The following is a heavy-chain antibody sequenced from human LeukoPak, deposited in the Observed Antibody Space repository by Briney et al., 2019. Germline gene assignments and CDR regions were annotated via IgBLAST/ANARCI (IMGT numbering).Heavy chain of an antibody. D-gene: IGHD2-21*02. J-gene: IGHJ4*02. Sequence: GGSLRLSCAASGFTFSSYSMNWVRQAPGKGLEWVSYISSSSSTIYYADSVKGRLTISRDNAKNSLYLQMNSLRAEDTAVYYCARSAIVVVTAYVDYWGQGTLVTVSS. V-gene: IGHV3-48*01. CDR1: GFTFSSYS. CDR2: ISSSSSTI. CDR3: ARSAIVVVTAYVDY.